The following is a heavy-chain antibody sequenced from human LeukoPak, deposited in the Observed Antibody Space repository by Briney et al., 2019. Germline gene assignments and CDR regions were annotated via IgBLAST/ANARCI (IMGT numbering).Heavy chain of an antibody. CDR3: ARNLYCSSTSCYGFDY. J-gene: IGHJ4*02. D-gene: IGHD2-2*01. CDR1: GYTFTGYY. V-gene: IGHV1-2*02. CDR2: INPNSGGT. Sequence: GASVKVSCKASGYTFTGYYMHWVRQAPGQGLEGMGWINPNSGGTNYAQKFQGRVTMTRDTSISTAYMELSRLRSDDTAVYYCARNLYCSSTSCYGFDYWGQGTLVTVSS.